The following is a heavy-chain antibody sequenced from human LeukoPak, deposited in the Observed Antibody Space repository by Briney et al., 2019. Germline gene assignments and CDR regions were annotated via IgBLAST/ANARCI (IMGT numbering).Heavy chain of an antibody. CDR2: INAGNGNT. CDR1: GYTFTSYA. D-gene: IGHD3-3*01. V-gene: IGHV1-3*03. J-gene: IGHJ4*02. Sequence: ASVKVSCKASGYTFTSYAMHWVRQAPGQRLEWMGWINAGNGNTKYSQEFQGRVTITRDTSASTAYMELSSLRSEDMAVYYCARESIFGVAYHFDYWGQGTLVTVSS. CDR3: ARESIFGVAYHFDY.